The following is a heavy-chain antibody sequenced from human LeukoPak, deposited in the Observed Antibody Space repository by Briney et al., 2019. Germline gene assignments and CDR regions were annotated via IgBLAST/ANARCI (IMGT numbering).Heavy chain of an antibody. CDR3: ARDPDSYGYSDY. CDR2: ISSSRIYI. CDR1: GFTFSSYS. Sequence: GGSLRLSCEASGFTFSSYSMKWVRQAPGKGLEWVSSISSSRIYIYYADSVKGRFTISRDNAKNSLYLQMNSLRAEDTAVYYCARDPDSYGYSDYWGPRTLVTVSS. J-gene: IGHJ4*02. D-gene: IGHD5-18*01. V-gene: IGHV3-21*01.